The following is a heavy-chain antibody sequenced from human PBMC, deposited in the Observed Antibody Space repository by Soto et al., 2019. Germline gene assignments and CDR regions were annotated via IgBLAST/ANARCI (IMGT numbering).Heavy chain of an antibody. J-gene: IGHJ4*02. CDR2: INHSGST. CDR1: GGSFSGYY. Sequence: SETLSLTCAVYGGSFSGYYWSWIRQPPGKGLEWIGEINHSGSTNYNPSLKSRVTISVDTSKNQFSLKLSSVTAADTAVYYCARLFGSSWYFDYWGQGTLVTVSS. D-gene: IGHD6-13*01. CDR3: ARLFGSSWYFDY. V-gene: IGHV4-34*01.